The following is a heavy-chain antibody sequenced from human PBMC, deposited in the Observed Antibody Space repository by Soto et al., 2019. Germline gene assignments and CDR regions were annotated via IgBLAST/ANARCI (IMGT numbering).Heavy chain of an antibody. D-gene: IGHD2-15*01. Sequence: PGMYLRLSMAASGFTFSSYWVSWFRRAPGEGLEWVANIKQDGSEKYYVDSVKGRFTISRDNAKNSLYLQMNSLRAEDTGDYFCATHALDEVLVAGYNFYRWGQRT. CDR1: GFTFSSYW. CDR2: IKQDGSEK. CDR3: ATHALDEVLVAGYNFYR. V-gene: IGHV3-7*01. J-gene: IGHJ1*01.